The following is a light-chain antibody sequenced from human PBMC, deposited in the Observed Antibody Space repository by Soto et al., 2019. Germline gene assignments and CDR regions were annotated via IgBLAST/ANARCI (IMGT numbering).Light chain of an antibody. CDR2: TAS. CDR3: QQSNSFPRT. J-gene: IGKJ3*01. V-gene: IGKV1-9*01. Sequence: IQLTQSPSSLSASVGDRVTITCRASQGISSYLAWYQQKPGKAPKLLIHTASTLQRGVPSRFSGSGSGTDFALTSSSLQPEDFGTYYCQQSNSFPRTFGPGTKVDFK. CDR1: QGISSY.